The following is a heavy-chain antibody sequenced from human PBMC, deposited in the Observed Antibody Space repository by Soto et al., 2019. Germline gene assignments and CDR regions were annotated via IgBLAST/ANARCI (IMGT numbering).Heavy chain of an antibody. J-gene: IGHJ6*02. V-gene: IGHV4-59*01. Sequence: PSETLSLTCTVSGGSISSYYWSWIRQPPGKGLEWIGYIYYSGSTNYNPSLKGRVTISVDTSKNQFSLKLSSVTAADTAVYYCARVFWSGPLYYYYGMDVWGQGTTVTVS. CDR1: GGSISSYY. CDR2: IYYSGST. CDR3: ARVFWSGPLYYYYGMDV. D-gene: IGHD3-3*01.